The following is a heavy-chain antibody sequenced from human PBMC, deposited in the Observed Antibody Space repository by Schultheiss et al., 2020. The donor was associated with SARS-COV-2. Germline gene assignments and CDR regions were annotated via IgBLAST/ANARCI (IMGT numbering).Heavy chain of an antibody. CDR2: IYHSGST. J-gene: IGHJ3*02. CDR1: GGSISSSNW. Sequence: SETLSLTCAVSGGSISSSNWWSWVRQPPGKGLEWIGEIYHSGSTNYNPSLKSRVTISVDTSKNQFSLKLSSVTAADTAVYYCASGYCSGGSCYSRSAFDIWGQGTMVTVSS. V-gene: IGHV4-4*02. CDR3: ASGYCSGGSCYSRSAFDI. D-gene: IGHD2-15*01.